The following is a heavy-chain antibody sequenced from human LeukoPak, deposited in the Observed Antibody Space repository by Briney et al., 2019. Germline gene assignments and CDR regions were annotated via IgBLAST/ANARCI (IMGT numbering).Heavy chain of an antibody. Sequence: PGGSLRLSCAASEFTFRSYAMNWVRQAPGKGLGWVSSISSGSTDIYYADSVKGRFTISRDNAKNSVYLHMNSLRAEGTAVYYCAKGPRTVRFGDRHKGIFDYWGQGTLVTVSS. CDR2: ISSGSTDI. D-gene: IGHD3-10*01. CDR1: EFTFRSYA. CDR3: AKGPRTVRFGDRHKGIFDY. V-gene: IGHV3-21*04. J-gene: IGHJ4*02.